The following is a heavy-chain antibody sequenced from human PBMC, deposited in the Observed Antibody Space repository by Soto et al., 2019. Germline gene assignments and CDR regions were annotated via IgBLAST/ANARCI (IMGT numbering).Heavy chain of an antibody. CDR1: GGTFSSYI. CDR3: ARAYSSIRYYFDS. D-gene: IGHD6-13*01. V-gene: IGHV1-69*13. CDR2: IIPIFATA. J-gene: IGHJ4*02. Sequence: SVKVSCKASGGTFSSYIISWVRQAPGQGLEWMGDIIPIFATANYAQQFQDRVTIIADASTSTAYMELSSLRSEDTAVYYCARAYSSIRYYFDSWGQGTLVTVSS.